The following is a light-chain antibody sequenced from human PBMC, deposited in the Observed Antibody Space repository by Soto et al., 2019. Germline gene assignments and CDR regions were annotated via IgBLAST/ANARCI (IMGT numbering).Light chain of an antibody. V-gene: IGLV2-8*01. Sequence: QSALTQPPSASGSPGQSVTISCTGTSSDVGGYNYVSWYQQHPGKAPKLMISEVSKRPSGVPDRFSGSKSGNTASLTVSGLQAEDEAEYYCSSFAGNSNLVFGGGTQLTVL. CDR1: SSDVGGYNY. CDR3: SSFAGNSNLV. CDR2: EVS. J-gene: IGLJ2*01.